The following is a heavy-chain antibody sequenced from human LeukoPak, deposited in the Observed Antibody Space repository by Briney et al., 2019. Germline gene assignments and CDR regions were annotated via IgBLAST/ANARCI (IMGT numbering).Heavy chain of an antibody. CDR2: ISYDGSNK. Sequence: GGSLRLSCAASGFTFSSYGMPWVRQAPGKGLEWVAVISYDGSNKYYADSVKGRFTISRDNSKNTLYLQMNSLRAEDTAVYYCAKDRQLLTLYYFDYWGQGTLVTVSS. CDR3: AKDRQLLTLYYFDY. CDR1: GFTFSSYG. J-gene: IGHJ4*02. D-gene: IGHD2-2*01. V-gene: IGHV3-30*18.